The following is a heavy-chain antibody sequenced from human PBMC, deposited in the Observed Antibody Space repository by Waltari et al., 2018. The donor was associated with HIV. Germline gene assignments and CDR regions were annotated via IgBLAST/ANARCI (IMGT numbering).Heavy chain of an antibody. D-gene: IGHD1-1*01. CDR1: GFTFHNYI. CDR3: AREAVTTNYYFDN. V-gene: IGHV3-30*04. J-gene: IGHJ4*02. Sequence: VQLVESGGGVVQPGRSLRLSCTGSGFTFHNYILHWVRQAPGKGLELIALISYVGSDKDYADSLMGRFTISRNNSKNTLFLQMDSLRIEDTALYYCAREAVTTNYYFDNWGQGTLVTVSS. CDR2: ISYVGSDK.